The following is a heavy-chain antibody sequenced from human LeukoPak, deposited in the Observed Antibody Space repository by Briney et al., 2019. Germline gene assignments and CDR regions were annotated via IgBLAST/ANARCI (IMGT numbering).Heavy chain of an antibody. CDR3: ARGGHRQKEF. CDR2: IKHDGSDK. D-gene: IGHD3-10*01. Sequence: GGSLRLSCSASGFPFRNYWMTWVRHSPGKGLEGVAIIKHDGSDKYCVDSVKGRFTISRDNAKNSLYLQMSSLRAEDTAVYYCARGGHRQKEFWGQGTLVTVSS. CDR1: GFPFRNYW. J-gene: IGHJ4*02. V-gene: IGHV3-7*01.